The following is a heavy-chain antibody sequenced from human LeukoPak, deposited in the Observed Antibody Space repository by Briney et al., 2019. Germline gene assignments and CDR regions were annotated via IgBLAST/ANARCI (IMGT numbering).Heavy chain of an antibody. CDR1: GYTFTSYY. V-gene: IGHV1-46*01. Sequence: ASVKVSCKASGYTFTSYYMHWVRQAPGQGLEWMGIINPSGGSTSYAQKLQGRVTMTTDTSTSTAYMELRSLRSDDTAVYYCARDGGSGKFNWFDPWGQGTLVTVSS. CDR3: ARDGGSGKFNWFDP. D-gene: IGHD3-10*01. CDR2: INPSGGST. J-gene: IGHJ5*02.